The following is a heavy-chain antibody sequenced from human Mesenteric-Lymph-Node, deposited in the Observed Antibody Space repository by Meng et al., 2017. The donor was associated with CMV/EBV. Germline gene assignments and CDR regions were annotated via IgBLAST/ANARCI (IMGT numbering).Heavy chain of an antibody. V-gene: IGHV4-34*01. CDR1: GGSFSGYY. Sequence: QGPLQQWGAGLLKPSETLSLPCAVYGGSFSGYYWSWIRQPPGKGLEWIGEINHSGSTNYNPSLKSRVTISVDTSKNQFSLKLSSVTAADTAVYYCARHQRWLKSEGGFNYWGQGTLVTVSS. D-gene: IGHD4-23*01. J-gene: IGHJ4*02. CDR2: INHSGST. CDR3: ARHQRWLKSEGGFNY.